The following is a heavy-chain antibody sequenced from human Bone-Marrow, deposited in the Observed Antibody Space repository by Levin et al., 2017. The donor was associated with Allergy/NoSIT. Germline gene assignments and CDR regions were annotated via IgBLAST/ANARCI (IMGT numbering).Heavy chain of an antibody. Sequence: LSLTCAASGFSFSSFDMNWVRQAPGKGLEWVSCISSRSTYTYYADSVKGRFTISRDNAQQSLYLQMDSLPDEDTAVYYCARPYAPNKYYFGMDVWGQGTTVTVSS. CDR3: ARPYAPNKYYFGMDV. J-gene: IGHJ6*02. CDR1: GFSFSSFD. CDR2: ISSRSTYT. V-gene: IGHV3-21*01. D-gene: IGHD1/OR15-1a*01.